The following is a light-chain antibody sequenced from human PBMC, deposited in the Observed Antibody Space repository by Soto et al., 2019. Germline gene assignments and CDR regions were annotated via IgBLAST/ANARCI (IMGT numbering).Light chain of an antibody. CDR2: DAV. CDR3: QQYDDLPVT. CDR1: HDITNF. Sequence: DIQMTQSPSSLSASVGDRVTITCQASHDITNFLNWYQQKPGRAPKLLIFDAVHLETGVPSRFSGSGSATYFSLTISNLQPEDFATYYCQQYDDLPVTFGGGTKIEIK. V-gene: IGKV1-33*01. J-gene: IGKJ4*01.